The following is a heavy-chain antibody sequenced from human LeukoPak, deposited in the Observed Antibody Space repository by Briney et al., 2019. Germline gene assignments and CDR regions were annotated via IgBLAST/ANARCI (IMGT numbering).Heavy chain of an antibody. J-gene: IGHJ6*02. CDR3: ARDYRMVRGAIRYYYYGMDV. CDR1: GYSFTDYY. Sequence: GASVKVSCKASGYSFTDYYIHWVRQAPGQGLEWMGWINPFSGGTKYAQKFQGWVTMTRDTSISTAYMELSRLRSDDTAVYYCARDYRMVRGAIRYYYYGMDVWGQGTTVTVSS. V-gene: IGHV1-2*04. D-gene: IGHD3-10*01. CDR2: INPFSGGT.